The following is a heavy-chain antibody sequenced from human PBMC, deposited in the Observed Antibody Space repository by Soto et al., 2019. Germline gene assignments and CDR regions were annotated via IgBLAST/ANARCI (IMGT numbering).Heavy chain of an antibody. Sequence: SETLSLTCTVSGGSISSGGYYWSWIRQQPGKGLEWIGYIYYSGSTYYNPSLKSRVTISVDTSKNQFSLKLSSVTAADTAVYYCARAPKTSYCSSTSCHLGFDPWGQGTLVTVSS. V-gene: IGHV4-31*03. CDR1: GGSISSGGYY. CDR2: IYYSGST. D-gene: IGHD2-2*01. J-gene: IGHJ5*02. CDR3: ARAPKTSYCSSTSCHLGFDP.